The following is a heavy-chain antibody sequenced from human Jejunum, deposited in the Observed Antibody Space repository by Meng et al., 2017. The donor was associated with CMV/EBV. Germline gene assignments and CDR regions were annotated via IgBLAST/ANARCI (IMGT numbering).Heavy chain of an antibody. CDR1: GGSIGTRHFY. V-gene: IGHV4-39*07. D-gene: IGHD1-26*01. CDR3: VREGGMGAVDL. J-gene: IGHJ5*02. CDR2: IYYSVST. Sequence: IVSGGSIGTRHFYWGWIRQPPGKGLEWIGNIYYSVSTYYNPSLGSRVTISLDTSKNHFSLRLNSMTAADTAVYYCVREGGMGAVDLWGQGRLVTVSS.